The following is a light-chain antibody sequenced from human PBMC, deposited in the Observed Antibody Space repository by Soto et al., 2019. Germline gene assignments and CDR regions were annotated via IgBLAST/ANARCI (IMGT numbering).Light chain of an antibody. CDR1: QSISSY. Sequence: DIQMTHSPSSLSSSVVYRVTVPCRASQSISSYLNWYQQKPGKAPKLLIYAASSLQSGVPSRFSGSGSGTDFTLTISSLQPEDFATYYCQQSYSTPRTFGQGTKVDIK. V-gene: IGKV1-39*01. J-gene: IGKJ1*01. CDR3: QQSYSTPRT. CDR2: AAS.